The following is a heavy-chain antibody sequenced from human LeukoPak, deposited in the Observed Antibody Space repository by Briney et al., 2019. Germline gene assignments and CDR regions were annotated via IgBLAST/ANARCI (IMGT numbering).Heavy chain of an antibody. Sequence: SQTLSLTCAVSGGSISGGGYSWSWIRQPPGKGLEWIGYIYHSGSTYYNPSLKSRVTISVDRSKNQFSLKLSSVTAADTAVYYCARGHSKWWFDPWGQGTLVTVSS. V-gene: IGHV4-30-2*01. J-gene: IGHJ5*02. D-gene: IGHD2-8*01. CDR3: ARGHSKWWFDP. CDR2: IYHSGST. CDR1: GGSISGGGYS.